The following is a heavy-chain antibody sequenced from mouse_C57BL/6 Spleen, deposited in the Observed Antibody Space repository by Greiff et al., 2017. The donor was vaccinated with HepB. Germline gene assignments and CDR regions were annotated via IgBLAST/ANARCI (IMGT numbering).Heavy chain of an antibody. V-gene: IGHV3-1*01. Sequence: VQLQQSGPGMVKPSQSLSLTCTVTGYSITSGYDWHWIRHFPGNKLEWMGYISYSGITYYNPSLKSRISITHDTSKNHFFLKLNSVTTEDTATYYCARWNYGSSYGFDYWGKGTTLTVSS. CDR1: GYSITSGYD. CDR2: ISYSGIT. CDR3: ARWNYGSSYGFDY. J-gene: IGHJ2*01. D-gene: IGHD1-1*01.